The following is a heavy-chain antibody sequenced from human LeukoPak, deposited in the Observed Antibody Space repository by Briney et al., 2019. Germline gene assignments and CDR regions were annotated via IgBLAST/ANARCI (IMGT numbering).Heavy chain of an antibody. CDR2: ISSSSSYI. CDR1: GFTFSSYS. V-gene: IGHV3-21*01. CDR3: AGASVVTAPHLFDY. D-gene: IGHD2-21*02. J-gene: IGHJ4*02. Sequence: GGSLRLSCAASGFTFSSYSMNWVRQAPGKGLEWVSSISSSSSYIYYADSVKGRFTISRDNAKNSLYLQMNSLRAEDTAVYYCAGASVVTAPHLFDYWGQGTLVTVSS.